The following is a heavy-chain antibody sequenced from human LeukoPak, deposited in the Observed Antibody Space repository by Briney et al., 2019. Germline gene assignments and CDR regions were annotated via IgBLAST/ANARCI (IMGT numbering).Heavy chain of an antibody. Sequence: ASVKVSCKASGYTFTSYGISWVRQAPGQGLEWLGWISAYNGNTNSAQKLQGRFTMTTDTSTSTAYMELGILRSDDTAVYYCAKHGGGGYMDVWGKGTTVTVSS. CDR1: GYTFTSYG. CDR2: ISAYNGNT. V-gene: IGHV1-18*01. CDR3: AKHGGGGYMDV. D-gene: IGHD4-23*01. J-gene: IGHJ6*03.